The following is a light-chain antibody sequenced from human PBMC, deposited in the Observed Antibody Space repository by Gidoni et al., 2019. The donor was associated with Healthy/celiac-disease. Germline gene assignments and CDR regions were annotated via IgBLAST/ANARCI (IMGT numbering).Light chain of an antibody. Sequence: QPVLTQPPPASASLGASVTLTCTLSSGYSNYKVDWYQQGPGKGPRFVLRVGTGGNVGSKGDGIPDRFSVLGSGLNRYLTIKNIQEEDESDYHCGADHGSGSNFVYVFGTGTKVTVL. CDR1: SGYSNYK. CDR3: GADHGSGSNFVYV. CDR2: VGTGGNVG. J-gene: IGLJ1*01. V-gene: IGLV9-49*01.